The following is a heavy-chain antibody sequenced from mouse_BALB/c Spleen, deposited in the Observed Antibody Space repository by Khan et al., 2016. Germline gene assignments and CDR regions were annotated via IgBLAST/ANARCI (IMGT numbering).Heavy chain of an antibody. J-gene: IGHJ2*01. D-gene: IGHD2-2*01. V-gene: IGHV9-3-1*01. CDR3: ARRRLRLPFDY. CDR1: GYSFTNYG. Sequence: QIQLVQSGPEMKKPGETVKISCKASGYSFTNYGMNWVKQAPGKGLKWMGWINTYTGEPTYADDFKGRFAFFLETSASTAYLQINNLKNEDTATYFCARRRLRLPFDYWGQGTTLTVSS. CDR2: INTYTGEP.